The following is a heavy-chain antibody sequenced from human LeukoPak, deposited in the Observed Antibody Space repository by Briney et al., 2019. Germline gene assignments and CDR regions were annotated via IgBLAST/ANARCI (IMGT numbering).Heavy chain of an antibody. V-gene: IGHV3-23*01. Sequence: PWGSLRLSCAASGLTFRNCAMSWVRQAPGKGLEWVSGISGTGYNTYYADSVKGRFTISRDNSKNTLYLQMNSLGAEDTAVYYCAKHVSGSLFYFDYWGQRTLVTVSS. CDR3: AKHVSGSLFYFDY. D-gene: IGHD3-10*01. CDR1: GLTFRNCA. CDR2: ISGTGYNT. J-gene: IGHJ4*02.